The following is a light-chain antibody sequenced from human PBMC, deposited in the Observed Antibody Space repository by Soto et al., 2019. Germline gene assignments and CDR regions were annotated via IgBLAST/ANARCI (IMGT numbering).Light chain of an antibody. CDR3: QQYYSYPRT. J-gene: IGKJ5*01. CDR1: QGISSY. V-gene: IGKV1-8*01. CDR2: AAS. Sequence: AIGLTKSPSSISAYTGERVTITCRASQGISSYLAWYQQKPGKAPKLLIYAASTLQSGVPSRFSGSGSGTDFTLTISGLQSEDFATYYCQQYYSYPRTFGQGTRLEIK.